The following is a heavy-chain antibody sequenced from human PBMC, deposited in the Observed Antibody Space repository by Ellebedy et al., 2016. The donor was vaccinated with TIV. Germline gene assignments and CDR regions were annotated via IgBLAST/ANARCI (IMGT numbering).Heavy chain of an antibody. J-gene: IGHJ4*02. CDR2: ISYDGSNK. Sequence: GESLKISXAASGFTFSDYYMSWIRQAPGKGLEWVAVISYDGSNKYYADSVKGRFTISRDNSKNTLYLQMNSLRSEDTAVYYCARVISSSSGFDYWGQGTLVTVSS. V-gene: IGHV3-30*03. D-gene: IGHD6-6*01. CDR3: ARVISSSSGFDY. CDR1: GFTFSDYY.